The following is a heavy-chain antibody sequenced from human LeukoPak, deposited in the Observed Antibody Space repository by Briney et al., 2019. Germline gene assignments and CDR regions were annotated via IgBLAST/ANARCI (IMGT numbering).Heavy chain of an antibody. CDR2: IYYSGST. Sequence: TLSLTCAVYGGSFSGYYWSWIRQPPGKGLEWIGYIYYSGSTYYNPSLKSRVTISVDTSKNQFSLKLSSVTAADTAVYYCARGGDFDPWGQGTLVTVSS. V-gene: IGHV4-30-4*08. J-gene: IGHJ5*02. CDR3: ARGGDFDP. D-gene: IGHD2-21*02. CDR1: GGSFSGYY.